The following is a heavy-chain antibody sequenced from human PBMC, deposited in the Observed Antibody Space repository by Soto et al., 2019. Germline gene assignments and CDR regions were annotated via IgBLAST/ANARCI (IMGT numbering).Heavy chain of an antibody. V-gene: IGHV1-3*01. CDR2: INAGNGKT. Sequence: QVQLVQSGAEVKKPGASVKVSCKASGYTFTDYAVHWVRRAPGQRLKWMGWINAGNGKTKYSQNFQGRVTITRDTSATTAYMELSSLRSEDTAVYYCGRGRWTQTTADYYLDYWGQGTLVTVSS. J-gene: IGHJ4*02. D-gene: IGHD1-1*01. CDR1: GYTFTDYA. CDR3: GRGRWTQTTADYYLDY.